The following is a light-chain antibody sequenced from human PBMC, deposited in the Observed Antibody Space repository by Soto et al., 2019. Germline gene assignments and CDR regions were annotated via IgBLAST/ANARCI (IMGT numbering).Light chain of an antibody. V-gene: IGLV1-47*01. CDR2: RST. CDR3: ASWDGSLV. Sequence: QLVLTQPPSASGTPGQRVTISCSGSSSNIGSNYVYWYQQLPGTAPKLLIYRSTQRPSGVPDRFSASMSGTSASLAISGLRSEDEADYYCASWDGSLVFGGGTQLTVL. J-gene: IGLJ2*01. CDR1: SSNIGSNY.